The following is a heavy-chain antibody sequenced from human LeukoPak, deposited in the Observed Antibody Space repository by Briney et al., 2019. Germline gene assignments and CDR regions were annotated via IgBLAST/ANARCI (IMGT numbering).Heavy chain of an antibody. CDR2: IWYDGSKK. CDR1: GFTFSSNG. CDR3: ARLQGVSTFGY. D-gene: IGHD5/OR15-5a*01. J-gene: IGHJ4*02. Sequence: GRSLTLSCAASGFTFSSNGMQWVRQAPGKGLEWVALIWYDGSKKYYADSVKGRFTISRDNSENTLYLQLNSLRAEDTAIYYCARLQGVSTFGYWGQGTLVTVSS. V-gene: IGHV3-33*01.